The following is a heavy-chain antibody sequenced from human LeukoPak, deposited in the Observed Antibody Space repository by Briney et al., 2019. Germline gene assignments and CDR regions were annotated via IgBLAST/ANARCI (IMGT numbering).Heavy chain of an antibody. J-gene: IGHJ4*02. CDR3: ARDYGDYNFDY. V-gene: IGHV3-30*03. D-gene: IGHD4-17*01. CDR2: ISHDGSNK. CDR1: GFTFSSYG. Sequence: PGRSLRLSCAASGFTFSSYGMHWVRQAPGKGLEWVAVISHDGSNKYYADSVKGRFTISRDNAKNTLYLQMNSLRAEDTAVYYCARDYGDYNFDYWGQGTLVTVSS.